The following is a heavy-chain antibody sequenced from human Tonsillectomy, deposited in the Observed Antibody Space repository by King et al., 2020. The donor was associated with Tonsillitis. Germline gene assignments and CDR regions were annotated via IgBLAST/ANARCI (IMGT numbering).Heavy chain of an antibody. Sequence: VQLVESGGGVVQPGGSLRLSCAASGFTFDDYAMHWVRQAPGKGLEWVSLVSRDGDSTYYADSVKGRFTISRDNSKNSLYLQMNSLRTEDTALYYCGKGLITGDGFDFWGQGTMVPVSS. CDR3: GKGLITGDGFDF. D-gene: IGHD1-20*01. CDR2: VSRDGDST. CDR1: GFTFDDYA. J-gene: IGHJ3*01. V-gene: IGHV3-43*02.